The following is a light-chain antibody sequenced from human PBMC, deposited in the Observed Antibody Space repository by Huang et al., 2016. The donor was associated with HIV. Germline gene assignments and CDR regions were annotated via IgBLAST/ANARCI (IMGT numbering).Light chain of an antibody. CDR2: GAS. J-gene: IGKJ4*01. V-gene: IGKV3-15*01. CDR1: ESVGSS. Sequence: EIVMTQPPATLSVSPGERVILACRASESVGSSLAWYQQKPGQAPRLLSYGASTRASGVPPRFSGSGSGTEFTLSISGLQSADFAVYYCQQYDKWPPLLTFGGGTKVEIK. CDR3: QQYDKWPPLLT.